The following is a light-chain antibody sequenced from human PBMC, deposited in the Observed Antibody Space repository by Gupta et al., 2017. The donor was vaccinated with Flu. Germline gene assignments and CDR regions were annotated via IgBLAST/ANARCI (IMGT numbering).Light chain of an antibody. Sequence: QSVLTQPPAVSGAPGQRVTISCTGSSSNIAAGYGVHWYQQCPETAHKLLIYGNSSRPSGVPDRFSGSKSGTTASLAITGLQVEDEADYYCKSYNSSPRRVFGGGTKLTVL. V-gene: IGLV1-40*01. CDR2: GNS. CDR3: KSYNSSPRRV. J-gene: IGLJ3*02. CDR1: SSNIAAGYG.